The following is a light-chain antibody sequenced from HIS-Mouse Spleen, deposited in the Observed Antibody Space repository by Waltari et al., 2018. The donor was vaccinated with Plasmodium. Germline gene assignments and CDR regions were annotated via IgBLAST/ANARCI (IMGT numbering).Light chain of an antibody. CDR3: NSRDSSGTHGV. V-gene: IGLV3-19*01. Sequence: SSELTQDPAVSVALGQTARITCQGDSLRSYYASWYQQKPGQAHVLVIYGNNNRPSGIPDRFSGSSSGNTASLTITGAQAEDEADYYCNSRDSSGTHGVFGGGTKLTVL. CDR1: SLRSYY. J-gene: IGLJ2*01. CDR2: GNN.